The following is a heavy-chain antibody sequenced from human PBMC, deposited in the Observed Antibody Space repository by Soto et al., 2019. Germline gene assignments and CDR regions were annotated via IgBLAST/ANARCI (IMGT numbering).Heavy chain of an antibody. Sequence: PGGSLRLSCAASGFAFSSYAMTWVRQAPGKGLEWVSVIRGSGGNTYYADSVKGRFTISRDNSRNTLFLDMNSLRAEDTGVYYCAKDRGNSRWRGRFYYWGQGTLVTSPQ. CDR2: IRGSGGNT. V-gene: IGHV3-23*01. J-gene: IGHJ4*02. D-gene: IGHD3-10*01. CDR1: GFAFSSYA. CDR3: AKDRGNSRWRGRFYY.